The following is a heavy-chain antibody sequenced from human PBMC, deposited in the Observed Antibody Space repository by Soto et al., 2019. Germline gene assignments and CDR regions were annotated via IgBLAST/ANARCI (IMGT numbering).Heavy chain of an antibody. Sequence: QVQLVQSWTEVKKPGSSVKVSCKASGGTFRNYPINWVRQAPGQGLEWMGSIFPLTDIPDYAQNFQARLTISADTSTSTAYRELRSLTSDDTAMYFCARGPLVVLNYFESWGQGTLVTVSS. CDR2: IFPLTDIP. CDR3: ARGPLVVLNYFES. CDR1: GGTFRNYP. J-gene: IGHJ4*02. V-gene: IGHV1-69*02.